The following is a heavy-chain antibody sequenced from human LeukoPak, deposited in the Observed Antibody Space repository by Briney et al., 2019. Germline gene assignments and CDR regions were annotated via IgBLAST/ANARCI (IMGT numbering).Heavy chain of an antibody. D-gene: IGHD5-18*01. CDR1: GFTFSNYA. J-gene: IGHJ4*02. CDR2: ISYDGSNK. V-gene: IGHV3-30*18. CDR3: AKSVDTAMVFDY. Sequence: GSLRLSCAASGFTFSNYAMNWVRQAPGKGLEWVTVISYDGSNKYYADSVKGRFTISRDNSKNMLYLQMNSLRAEDTAVYYCAKSVDTAMVFDYWGQGTLVTVSS.